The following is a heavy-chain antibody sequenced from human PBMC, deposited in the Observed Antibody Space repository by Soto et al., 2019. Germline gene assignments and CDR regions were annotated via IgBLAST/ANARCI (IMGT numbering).Heavy chain of an antibody. CDR1: GYAFSGYR. CDR2: ISGYNGNT. CDR3: ARDLGPPNWFDS. J-gene: IGHJ5*01. D-gene: IGHD2-8*01. Sequence: QVQLVQSGAEMKQPGASVKVSCKTSGYAFSGYRLSWVRQGPGQGLEWMGWISGYNGNTDYAQKFQGRVTMTTDTSTSTAYMELRSLRSDDTAVYYCARDLGPPNWFDSWGQGTLVTFSS. V-gene: IGHV1-18*01.